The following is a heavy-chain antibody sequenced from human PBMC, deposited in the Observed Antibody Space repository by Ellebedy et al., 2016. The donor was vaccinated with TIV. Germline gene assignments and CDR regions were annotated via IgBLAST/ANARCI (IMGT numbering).Heavy chain of an antibody. CDR2: IYNSGTA. Sequence: SETLSLXCTVSGGSIGSYYWSWIRQPPGKGLEWIGYIYNSGTANYNPSLKSRVTISVDTSKNQFSLKLNSVTAADTAVYYCARIGSYSVRDWGQGTLVTVSS. J-gene: IGHJ4*02. CDR3: ARIGSYSVRD. D-gene: IGHD2-15*01. CDR1: GGSIGSYY. V-gene: IGHV4-59*01.